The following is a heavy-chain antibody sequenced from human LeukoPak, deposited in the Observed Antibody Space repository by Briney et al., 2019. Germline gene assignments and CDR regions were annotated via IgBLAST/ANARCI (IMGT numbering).Heavy chain of an antibody. Sequence: PGGSLRLSCAASGFTFSSYAMHWVRQAPGKGLEWVAVISYDGSNKYYADSVKGRFTISRDNSKNTLYLQMNSLRAEDTAVYYCARDSVIGSGPLDYWGQGTLVTVSS. D-gene: IGHD6-19*01. CDR2: ISYDGSNK. CDR1: GFTFSSYA. V-gene: IGHV3-30-3*01. CDR3: ARDSVIGSGPLDY. J-gene: IGHJ4*02.